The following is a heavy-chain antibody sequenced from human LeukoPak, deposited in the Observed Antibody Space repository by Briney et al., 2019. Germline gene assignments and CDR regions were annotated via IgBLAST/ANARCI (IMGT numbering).Heavy chain of an antibody. Sequence: ASVKVSCKASGYTFTSYYMHWVRQAPGQGLEWMGIINPSGGSTSYAQKFQGRVTMTRDTSTGTVYMELSSLRSEDTAVYYCASDGSGGNSPLYYFDYWGQGTLVTVSS. CDR3: ASDGSGGNSPLYYFDY. J-gene: IGHJ4*02. D-gene: IGHD4-23*01. CDR1: GYTFTSYY. CDR2: INPSGGST. V-gene: IGHV1-46*01.